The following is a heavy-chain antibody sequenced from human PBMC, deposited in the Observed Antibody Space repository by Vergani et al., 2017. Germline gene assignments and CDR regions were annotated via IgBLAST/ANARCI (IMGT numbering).Heavy chain of an antibody. D-gene: IGHD3-10*01. CDR1: GFTFSSYS. V-gene: IGHV3-30*18. CDR3: AKPYYGSGSERPPYFDY. Sequence: VQLLESGGGLVQPGGSLRLSCAASGFTFSSYSMNWVRQAPGKGLEWVAVISYDGSNKYYADSVKGRFTISRDNSKNTLYLQMNSLRAEDTAVYYCAKPYYGSGSERPPYFDYWGQGTLVTVSS. CDR2: ISYDGSNK. J-gene: IGHJ4*02.